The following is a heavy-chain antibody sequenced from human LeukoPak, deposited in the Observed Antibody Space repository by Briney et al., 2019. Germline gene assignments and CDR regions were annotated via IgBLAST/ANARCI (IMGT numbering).Heavy chain of an antibody. J-gene: IGHJ4*02. Sequence: PSETLSLTCTVSGGSISSYCWSWIRQPPGKGLEWIGYIYYSGSTNYNPSLKSRVTISVDTSKNQFSLKLSSVTAADTAVYYCARVQVYGEPNFDYWGQGTLVTVSS. V-gene: IGHV4-59*01. D-gene: IGHD4-17*01. CDR3: ARVQVYGEPNFDY. CDR1: GGSISSYC. CDR2: IYYSGST.